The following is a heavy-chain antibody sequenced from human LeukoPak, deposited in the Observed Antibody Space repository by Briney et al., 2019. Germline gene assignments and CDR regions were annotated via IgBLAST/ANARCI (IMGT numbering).Heavy chain of an antibody. CDR3: ARRGRTLKGIAAAGTWDYFDY. J-gene: IGHJ4*02. D-gene: IGHD6-13*01. CDR1: GFTFSHYY. CDR2: ISSSGSTI. V-gene: IGHV3-11*01. Sequence: GGSLRLTCAASGFTFSHYYMSWIRQAPGKGLEWVSYISSSGSTIYYADSVKGRFTISRDNAKNSLYLQMNSLRAEDTAVYYCARRGRTLKGIAAAGTWDYFDYWGQGTLVTVSS.